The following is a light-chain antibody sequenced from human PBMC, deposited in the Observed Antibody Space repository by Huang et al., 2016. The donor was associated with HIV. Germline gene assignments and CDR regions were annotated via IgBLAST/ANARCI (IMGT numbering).Light chain of an antibody. Sequence: DIHMTQSPSSLSSSVGDRVTITCRASQDIRNYLAWYQQKPGTAPKLLISAASTLQSGVPSRFSGSGSGTDFTLTIGRLQPEDVATYYCQKYNSAPYTFGQGTKLEIK. CDR1: QDIRNY. CDR2: AAS. CDR3: QKYNSAPYT. J-gene: IGKJ2*01. V-gene: IGKV1-27*01.